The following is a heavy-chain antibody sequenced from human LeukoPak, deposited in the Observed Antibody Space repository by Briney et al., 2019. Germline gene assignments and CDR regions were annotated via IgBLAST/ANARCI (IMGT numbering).Heavy chain of an antibody. CDR2: ITAGNGNT. CDR1: GYTFTTYP. CDR3: ARGSYCSGGICYSANWFDP. D-gene: IGHD2-15*01. Sequence: ASVKVSCKASGYTFTTYPMHWVRQAPGQRLEWMGWITAGNGNTKCSQKFQGRVTITRDTSANTAYMELSSLRSEDTAVYYCARGSYCSGGICYSANWFDPWGQGTLVTVSS. J-gene: IGHJ5*02. V-gene: IGHV1-3*01.